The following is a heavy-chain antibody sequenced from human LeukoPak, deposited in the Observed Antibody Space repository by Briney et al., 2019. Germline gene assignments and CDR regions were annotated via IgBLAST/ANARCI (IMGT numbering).Heavy chain of an antibody. D-gene: IGHD5-12*01. CDR1: GGSISRYY. Sequence: PSETLSLTCTVSGGSISRYYWSWIRQPPGKGLEWIGYISYSGSTNYNPSLKSRVTISIDTSKNQFSLKLSSVTAADTAVYYCARGAEYSGYEYWYYYYCMDVWGKGTTVTVSS. CDR2: ISYSGST. J-gene: IGHJ6*03. V-gene: IGHV4-59*01. CDR3: ARGAEYSGYEYWYYYYCMDV.